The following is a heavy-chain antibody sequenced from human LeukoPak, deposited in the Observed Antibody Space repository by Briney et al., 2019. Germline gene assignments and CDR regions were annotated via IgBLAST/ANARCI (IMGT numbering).Heavy chain of an antibody. J-gene: IGHJ4*02. CDR3: AKGLNAYDSSGYYALDY. D-gene: IGHD3-22*01. CDR2: ISYDGSK. CDR1: GVTFSSYG. Sequence: TGGSLRLSCAASGVTFSSYGMHWVRQAPGKGLEWEAVISYDGSKYYADSVKGRFTISRDNSKNTLYLQMNSLRAEDTAVYYCAKGLNAYDSSGYYALDYWGQGTLVTVSS. V-gene: IGHV3-30*18.